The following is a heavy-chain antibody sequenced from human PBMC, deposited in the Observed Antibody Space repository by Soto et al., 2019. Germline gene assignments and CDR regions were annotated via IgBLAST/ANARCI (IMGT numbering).Heavy chain of an antibody. V-gene: IGHV3-66*01. D-gene: IGHD3-3*01. CDR3: KAGFGVNRS. J-gene: IGHJ5*02. CDR1: GFTVSNNY. Sequence: EVQLVESGGGLIQPGGALRLSCAASGFTVSNNYMGWVRQAPGKGLEWVSLIYSGGAIYYADSVRGRFTISRDNSRIMVYLQMGSQRDEDKSVYYCKAGFGVNRSWGQGTLVTVSS. CDR2: IYSGGAI.